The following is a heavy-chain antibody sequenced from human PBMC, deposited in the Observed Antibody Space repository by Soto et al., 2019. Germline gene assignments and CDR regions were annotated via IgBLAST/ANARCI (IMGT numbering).Heavy chain of an antibody. V-gene: IGHV4-59*01. CDR1: GGSISSYY. D-gene: IGHD3-9*01. CDR2: IHYSGST. CDR3: ARALILTGYYIHDAFDI. J-gene: IGHJ3*02. Sequence: QVQLQESGPGLVKPSETLSLTCTVSGGSISSYYWSWIRQPPGKGLEWIGYIHYSGSTNYNPSLKSRVTISVDTSKNQFSLKLSSVTAADTAVYYCARALILTGYYIHDAFDIWGQGTMVTVSS.